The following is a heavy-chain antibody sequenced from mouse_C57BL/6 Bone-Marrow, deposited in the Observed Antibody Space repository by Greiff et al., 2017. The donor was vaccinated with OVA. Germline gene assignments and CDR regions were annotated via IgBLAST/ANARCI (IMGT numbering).Heavy chain of an antibody. J-gene: IGHJ4*01. CDR3: ARPPIYYGNHYAMDY. V-gene: IGHV5-17*01. CDR2: ISSGSSTI. D-gene: IGHD2-1*01. Sequence: EVHLVESGGGLVKPGGSLKLSCAASGFTFSDYGMHWVRQAPEKGLEWVAYISSGSSTIYYADTVKGRFTISRDNAKNTLFLQMTSLRSEDTAMYYCARPPIYYGNHYAMDYWGQGTSVTVSS. CDR1: GFTFSDYG.